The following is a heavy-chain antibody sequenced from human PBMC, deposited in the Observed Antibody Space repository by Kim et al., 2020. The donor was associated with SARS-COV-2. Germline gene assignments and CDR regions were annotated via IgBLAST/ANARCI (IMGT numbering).Heavy chain of an antibody. J-gene: IGHJ4*01. CDR1: GYTFSNYA. Sequence: ASVKVSCKASGYTFSNYAMHWVRQAPGQRLEWMGWINAGSGNTEYSQKFQGRLIITRDTSASTAYMELSSLRSDDTAVYYCARGGAVLRLLEWLSSYFDY. CDR2: INAGSGNT. V-gene: IGHV1-3*01. CDR3: ARGGAVLRLLEWLSSYFDY. D-gene: IGHD3-3*01.